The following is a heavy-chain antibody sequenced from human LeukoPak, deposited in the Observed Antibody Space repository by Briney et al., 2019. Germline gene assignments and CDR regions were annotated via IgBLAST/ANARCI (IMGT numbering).Heavy chain of an antibody. V-gene: IGHV3-23*01. J-gene: IGHJ6*02. CDR3: ATAHGSGSYYGYYYGMDV. CDR1: GFTFSSYA. Sequence: GGSLRLSCAASGFTFSSYAMSWARQAPGKGLEWVSGINGSGGSTYSADSVKGRVTISRDNPKNTSYLQMNRLRAEDTVVYYCATAHGSGSYYGYYYGMDVWGQGTKVTVSS. CDR2: INGSGGST. D-gene: IGHD3-10*01.